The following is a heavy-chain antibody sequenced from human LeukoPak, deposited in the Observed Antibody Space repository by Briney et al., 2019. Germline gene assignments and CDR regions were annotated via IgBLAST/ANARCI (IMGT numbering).Heavy chain of an antibody. Sequence: GGSLRLSCAASGFTFSSYWMHWVRQAPGKGLVWVLRIKSDGSSTSYADPVKGRFTISRDNAKNTLYLQVNSLRAEDTAVYYCARDLGWFGELVPYYFDYWGQGTLVTVSS. V-gene: IGHV3-74*01. CDR1: GFTFSSYW. J-gene: IGHJ4*02. CDR2: IKSDGSST. D-gene: IGHD3-10*01. CDR3: ARDLGWFGELVPYYFDY.